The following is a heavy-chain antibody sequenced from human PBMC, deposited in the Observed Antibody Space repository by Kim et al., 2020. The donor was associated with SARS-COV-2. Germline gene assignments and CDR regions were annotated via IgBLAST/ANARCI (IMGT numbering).Heavy chain of an antibody. CDR1: GGSISSSSYY. J-gene: IGHJ5*02. D-gene: IGHD2-2*01. Sequence: SETLSLTCTVSGGSISSSSYYWGWIRQPPGKGLEWIGSIYYSGSTYYNPSLKSRVTISVDTSKNQFSLKLSSVTAADTAVYYCARHRSLGYCSSTSCPNWFDPWGQGTLVTVSS. CDR2: IYYSGST. V-gene: IGHV4-39*01. CDR3: ARHRSLGYCSSTSCPNWFDP.